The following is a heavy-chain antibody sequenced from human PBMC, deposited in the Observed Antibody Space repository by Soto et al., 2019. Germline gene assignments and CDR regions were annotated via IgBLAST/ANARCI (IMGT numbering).Heavy chain of an antibody. CDR3: ARIYFSGSYYDYCYGLDF. CDR1: GGSISSSNW. V-gene: IGHV4-4*02. Sequence: SETLSLTCAVSGGSISSSNWWSWVRQPPGKGLEWIGEIYHSGSTNYNPSLKSRVTISVDKSKNQFSLKLSSVTAADTAVYYCARIYFSGSYYDYCYGLDFWGQRTSVTVSS. J-gene: IGHJ6*01. D-gene: IGHD3-10*01. CDR2: IYHSGST.